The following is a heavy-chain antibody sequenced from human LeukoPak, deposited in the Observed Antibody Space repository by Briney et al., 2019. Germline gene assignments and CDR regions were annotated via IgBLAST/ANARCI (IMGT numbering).Heavy chain of an antibody. CDR1: GFTFSSYA. J-gene: IGHJ5*02. V-gene: IGHV3-23*01. Sequence: GGSLRLSCAASGFTFSSYAMSWVRQAPGKGLEWVSAISGSGGSTYYADSVKGRFTISRDNSKNTLYLQMNSLRAEDTAVYYCAKDVLLWFGEPSVDWFDPWGREPWSPSPQ. CDR3: AKDVLLWFGEPSVDWFDP. D-gene: IGHD3-10*01. CDR2: ISGSGGST.